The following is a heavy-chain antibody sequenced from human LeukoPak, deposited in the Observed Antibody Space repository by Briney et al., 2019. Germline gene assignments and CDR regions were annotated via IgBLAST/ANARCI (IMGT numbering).Heavy chain of an antibody. V-gene: IGHV3-23*01. CDR1: GYTFRSYA. CDR2: VSGSGGST. D-gene: IGHD4-23*01. J-gene: IGHJ4*02. Sequence: GGSLRLSCAASGYTFRSYAMSWVRQAPGKGLEWVSAVSGSGGSTYYADSVKGRLTISRDNSKNTLYLQMDSLRVEDTAVYFCARDEDEYGGKDWGQGTLVTVSS. CDR3: ARDEDEYGGKD.